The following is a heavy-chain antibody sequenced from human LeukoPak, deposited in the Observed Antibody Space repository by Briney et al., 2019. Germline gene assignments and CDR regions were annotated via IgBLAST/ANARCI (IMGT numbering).Heavy chain of an antibody. J-gene: IGHJ4*02. CDR2: INHSGST. CDR3: ASLYSSGWTFDY. CDR1: GGSFSGYY. Sequence: SETLSLTCAVYGGSFSGYYWSWIRQPPGKGLEWIGEINHSGSTNYNPSLKSRVTISVDTSKNQFSLKLSPVTAADTAVYYCASLYSSGWTFDYWGQGTPVTVSS. V-gene: IGHV4-34*01. D-gene: IGHD6-19*01.